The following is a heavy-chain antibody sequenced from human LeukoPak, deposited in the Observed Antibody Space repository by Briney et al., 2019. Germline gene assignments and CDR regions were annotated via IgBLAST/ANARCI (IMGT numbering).Heavy chain of an antibody. CDR1: GYTFTCYY. Sequence: GASVKVSCKASGYTFTCYYMHWVRQAPGQGREWMGWINPNSGGTNYAQKFQGRVTMTRDTSISTAYMELSRLRSDDTAVYYCTTYCSGDSCSFFDYWGQGTLVPVSS. V-gene: IGHV1-2*02. D-gene: IGHD2-15*01. J-gene: IGHJ4*02. CDR2: INPNSGGT. CDR3: TTYCSGDSCSFFDY.